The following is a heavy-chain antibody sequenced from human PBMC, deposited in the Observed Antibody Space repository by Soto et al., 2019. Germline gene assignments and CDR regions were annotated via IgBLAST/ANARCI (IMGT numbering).Heavy chain of an antibody. Sequence: PGESLKISCKGSGYSFISYWISWVRQMPGKGLEWMGRIDPSDSYTNYSPSFQGHVTISADKSISTAYLQWSSLKASDTAMYYCARFSQEDYYYYGMDVWGQGTTVTVAS. J-gene: IGHJ6*02. V-gene: IGHV5-10-1*01. CDR2: IDPSDSYT. CDR1: GYSFISYW. CDR3: ARFSQEDYYYYGMDV. D-gene: IGHD3-3*02.